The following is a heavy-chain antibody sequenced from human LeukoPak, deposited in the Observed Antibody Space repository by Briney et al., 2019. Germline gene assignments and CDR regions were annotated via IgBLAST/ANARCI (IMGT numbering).Heavy chain of an antibody. CDR2: INAGNGNT. V-gene: IGHV1-3*03. J-gene: IGHJ4*02. D-gene: IGHD3-22*01. CDR1: GYTFTSYG. Sequence: ASVKVSCKASGYTFTSYGISWVRQAPGQGLEWMGWINAGNGNTKYSQEFQGRVTITRDTSASTAYMELSSLRSEDMAVYYCARGNYYDSSGYYKGDFDYWGQGTLVTVSS. CDR3: ARGNYYDSSGYYKGDFDY.